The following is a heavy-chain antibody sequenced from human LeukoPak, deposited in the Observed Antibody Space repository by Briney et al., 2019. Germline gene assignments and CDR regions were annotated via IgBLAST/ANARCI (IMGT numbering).Heavy chain of an antibody. CDR3: AQADIATRRGYFDY. CDR2: IYHSGNT. CDR1: GGSISSGGYY. Sequence: SQTLSLTCTVSGGSISSGGYYWSWIRQPPGKGLEWIGYIYHSGNTYYNPSLKSRVAISVDRSKNQFSLRLSSVTAADTAVYYCAQADIATRRGYFDYWGQGTLVTVSS. V-gene: IGHV4-30-2*01. J-gene: IGHJ4*02. D-gene: IGHD6-6*01.